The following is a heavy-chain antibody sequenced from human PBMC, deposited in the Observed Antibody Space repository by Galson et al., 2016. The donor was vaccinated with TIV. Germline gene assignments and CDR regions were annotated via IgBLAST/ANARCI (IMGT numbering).Heavy chain of an antibody. CDR2: ISYSGSPK. J-gene: IGHJ6*02. CDR1: GFTLSDYY. V-gene: IGHV3-11*01. CDR3: ARYSGQYYAMDV. Sequence: LRLSCAASGFTLSDYYMTWIRQAPGQGLEWLSYISYSGSPKYDADSMKGRLTISRDIAKNSICLDMSGLRAEDTAVYYCARYSGQYYAMDVWGQGTTVTVSS. D-gene: IGHD1-26*01.